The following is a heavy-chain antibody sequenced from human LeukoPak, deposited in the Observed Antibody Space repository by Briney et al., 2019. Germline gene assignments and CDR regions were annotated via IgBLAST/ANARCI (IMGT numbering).Heavy chain of an antibody. Sequence: GASVKVSCKASGYTFTSCGISWVRQAPGQGLEWMGWISAYNGNTNYAQKLQGRVTMTTDTSTSTAYMELRSLRSDDTAVYYCARSYDFWSGYPGLFPWGQGTLVTVSS. CDR1: GYTFTSCG. V-gene: IGHV1-18*01. CDR3: ARSYDFWSGYPGLFP. J-gene: IGHJ5*02. D-gene: IGHD3-3*01. CDR2: ISAYNGNT.